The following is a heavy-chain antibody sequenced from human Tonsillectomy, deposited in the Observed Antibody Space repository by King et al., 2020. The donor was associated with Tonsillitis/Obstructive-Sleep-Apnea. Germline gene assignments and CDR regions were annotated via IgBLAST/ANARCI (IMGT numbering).Heavy chain of an antibody. V-gene: IGHV3-33*01. J-gene: IGHJ3*02. CDR1: GFTFSSYG. D-gene: IGHD5-12*01. Sequence: VQLVESGGGVVQPGRSLRLSCAASGFTFSSYGIHWVRQAPGKGLEWGAGIWYDGSNKYYADSVKGRFTISRDNSKNTLYLQMNSLRAEDTAVYYCARGRMGYSDAFDIWGQGTMVTVSS. CDR3: ARGRMGYSDAFDI. CDR2: IWYDGSNK.